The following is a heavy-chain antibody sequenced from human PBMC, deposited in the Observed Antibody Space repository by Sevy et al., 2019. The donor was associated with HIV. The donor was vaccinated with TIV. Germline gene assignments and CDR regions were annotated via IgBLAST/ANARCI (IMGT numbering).Heavy chain of an antibody. D-gene: IGHD2-2*01. V-gene: IGHV4-34*01. CDR3: ASDCTAPSCSHAFDI. Sequence: SETLSLTCAVYGGSFSGYYWSWIRQPPGKGLEWIGEINHSGSTNYNPSLKSRVSISVDTSKNQFSLKLSSVTAADTAVYYCASDCTAPSCSHAFDIWGQGTMVTVSS. CDR2: INHSGST. J-gene: IGHJ3*02. CDR1: GGSFSGYY.